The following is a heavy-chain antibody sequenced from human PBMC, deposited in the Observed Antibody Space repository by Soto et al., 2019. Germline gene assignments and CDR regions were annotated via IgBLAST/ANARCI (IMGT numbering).Heavy chain of an antibody. V-gene: IGHV5-51*01. CDR3: ALSPGGDYDAFDI. CDR1: GDSFTSYW. Sequence: PGESLKISCKGSGDSFTSYWIGLVRQMPGKGLEWMGIIYPGDSDTRYSPSFQGQVTISADKSISTAYLQWSSLKASDTAMYYCALSPGGDYDAFDIWGQGTMVTVSS. D-gene: IGHD4-17*01. CDR2: IYPGDSDT. J-gene: IGHJ3*02.